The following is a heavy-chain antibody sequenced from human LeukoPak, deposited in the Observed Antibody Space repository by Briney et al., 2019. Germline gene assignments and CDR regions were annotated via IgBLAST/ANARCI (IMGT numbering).Heavy chain of an antibody. CDR2: IYYSGST. J-gene: IGHJ4*02. Sequence: PSETLSLTCTVSGGSISSYYWSWIRQPPGKGLEWIGYIYYSGSTNYNPSLKSQVTISVDTSKNQFSLKLSSVTAADTAVYYCARVGWYYDSSGYCYYFDYWGQGTLVTVSS. CDR1: GGSISSYY. CDR3: ARVGWYYDSSGYCYYFDY. V-gene: IGHV4-59*01. D-gene: IGHD3-22*01.